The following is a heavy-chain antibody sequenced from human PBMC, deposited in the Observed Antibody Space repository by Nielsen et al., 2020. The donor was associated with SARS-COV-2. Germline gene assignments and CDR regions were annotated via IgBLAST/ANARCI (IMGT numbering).Heavy chain of an antibody. V-gene: IGHV4-30-2*01. CDR3: ALYYDSSGYYGIGFGNWFDP. CDR1: GGSISRPGYS. Sequence: SETLSLTCAVSGGSISRPGYSWNWIRQPPGQALEWLGYIYHSGSAYYNPSLKSRLSISVDTSKNQFSLELSSVTAADTAVYYCALYYDSSGYYGIGFGNWFDPWGQGTLVTVSS. J-gene: IGHJ5*02. D-gene: IGHD3-22*01. CDR2: IYHSGSA.